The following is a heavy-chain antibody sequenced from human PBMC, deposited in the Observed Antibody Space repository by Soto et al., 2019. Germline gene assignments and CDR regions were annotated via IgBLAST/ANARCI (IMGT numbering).Heavy chain of an antibody. D-gene: IGHD3-10*01. Sequence: PSETLSPTCTVSGGSISSYYWSWIRQPPGKGLEWIGYIYSSGSTNYNPSLKSRVTISVDTSKSQFSLKLSSVTAADTAVYYCARALWFRRPHLDYWGQGTLVSGSS. CDR2: IYSSGST. CDR3: ARALWFRRPHLDY. CDR1: GGSISSYY. J-gene: IGHJ1*01. V-gene: IGHV4-59*01.